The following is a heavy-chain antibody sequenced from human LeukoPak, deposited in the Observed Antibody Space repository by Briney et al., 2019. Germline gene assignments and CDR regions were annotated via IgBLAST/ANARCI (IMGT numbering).Heavy chain of an antibody. CDR2: INHSGST. Sequence: SETLSLTCAVYGGSFSGYYWSWICQPPGKGLEWIGEINHSGSTNYNPSLKSRVSISVDTSKNQFSLKLSSVTAADTAVYYCARPRANRGFWRGPFDYWGQGTLVTVSS. D-gene: IGHD3-3*01. CDR3: ARPRANRGFWRGPFDY. V-gene: IGHV4-34*01. CDR1: GGSFSGYY. J-gene: IGHJ4*02.